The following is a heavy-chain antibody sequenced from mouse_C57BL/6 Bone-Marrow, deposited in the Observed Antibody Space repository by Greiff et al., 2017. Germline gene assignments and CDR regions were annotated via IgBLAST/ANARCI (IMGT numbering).Heavy chain of an antibody. CDR1: GYTFTSYW. D-gene: IGHD1-1*01. CDR2: IYPGNSDT. CDR3: TREGDYYGSSYSYYFDD. V-gene: IGHV1-5*01. Sequence: EVQLQQSGTVLARPGASVKMSCKTSGYTFTSYWMHWVKQRPGQGLEWIGAIYPGNSDTSYNQKFKGKAKLTAVTSASTAYMELSSLTNEDSAVYYCTREGDYYGSSYSYYFDDWGQGTTLTVSS. J-gene: IGHJ2*01.